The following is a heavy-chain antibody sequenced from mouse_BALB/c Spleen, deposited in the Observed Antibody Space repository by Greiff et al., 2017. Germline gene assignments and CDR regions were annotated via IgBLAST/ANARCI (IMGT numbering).Heavy chain of an antibody. CDR2: ISSGGGST. CDR3: ARHLYYYGSSYWYFDV. V-gene: IGHV5-12-1*01. CDR1: GFAFSSYD. D-gene: IGHD1-1*01. Sequence: EVKVVESGGGLVKPGGSLKLSCAASGFAFSSYDMSWVRQTPEKRLEWVAYISSGGGSTYYPDTVKGRFTISRDNAKNTLYLQMSSLKSEDTAMYYCARHLYYYGSSYWYFDVWGAGTTVTVSS. J-gene: IGHJ1*01.